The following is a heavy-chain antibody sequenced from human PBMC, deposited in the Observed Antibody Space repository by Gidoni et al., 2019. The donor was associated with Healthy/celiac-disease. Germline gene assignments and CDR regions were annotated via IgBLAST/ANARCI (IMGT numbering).Heavy chain of an antibody. CDR1: GGSFSGYY. Sequence: QVQLQQWGAGPLKPSETLSLTCAVYGGSFSGYYWSWIRQPPGKGLEWIGEINHSGSTNYNPSLKSRVTISVDTSKNQFSLKLSSVTAADTAVYYCASEFGGDPYYYYGMDVWGQGTTVTVSS. CDR2: INHSGST. D-gene: IGHD3-10*01. J-gene: IGHJ6*02. CDR3: ASEFGGDPYYYYGMDV. V-gene: IGHV4-34*01.